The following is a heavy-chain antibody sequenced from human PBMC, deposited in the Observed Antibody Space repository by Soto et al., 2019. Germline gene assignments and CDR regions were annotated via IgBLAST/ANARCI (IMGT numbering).Heavy chain of an antibody. J-gene: IGHJ4*02. D-gene: IGHD3-22*01. CDR1: GFTFSSYA. V-gene: IGHV3-23*01. Sequence: GGSLRLSCAASGFTFSSYAMIWVRQAAGKGLEWVSAISGSGGSTYYADSVKGRFTISRDNSKNTLYLQMNSLRAEDTAVYYCAKKAERQVVITLIDYWGQGTLVTVSS. CDR3: AKKAERQVVITLIDY. CDR2: ISGSGGST.